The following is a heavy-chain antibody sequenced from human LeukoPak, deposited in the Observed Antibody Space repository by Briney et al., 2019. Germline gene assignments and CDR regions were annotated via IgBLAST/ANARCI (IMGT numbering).Heavy chain of an antibody. D-gene: IGHD6-13*01. CDR3: ARGAAIAAPFDP. CDR1: GFTFSSFW. J-gene: IGHJ5*02. Sequence: GGSLRLSCADTGFTFSSFWMSWVRQAPGKGLEWVAVISYDGSNKYYADSVKGRFTIFRDNSKNTLYLQMNSLRADDTAIYYCARGAAIAAPFDPWGQRALVTVSS. CDR2: ISYDGSNK. V-gene: IGHV3-30*03.